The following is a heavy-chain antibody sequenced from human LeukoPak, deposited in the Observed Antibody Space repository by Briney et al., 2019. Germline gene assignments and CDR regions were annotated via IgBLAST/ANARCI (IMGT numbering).Heavy chain of an antibody. CDR2: VFYTGIT. CDR3: ARDSSGWYGWFVL. CDR1: VGSISGYY. D-gene: IGHD6-19*01. Sequence: SETPSLTCTVPVGSISGYYWSWIRQPPGKGLVWIGYVFYTGITNYNPSLKSRVTLSVDTSTNQFSLKLCTVTAPDTAAYYSARDSSGWYGWFVLWGQETLVTVS. J-gene: IGHJ5*02. V-gene: IGHV4-59*01.